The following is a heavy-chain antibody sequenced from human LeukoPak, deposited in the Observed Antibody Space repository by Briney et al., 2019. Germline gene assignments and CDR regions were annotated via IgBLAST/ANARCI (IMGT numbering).Heavy chain of an antibody. Sequence: GGSLRLSCTASGFTFEAYGMSWGRQAPGKGLEWVSYINWNGGTTDYADSVKGRITISRDNAMSSLYLQMNSLRAEDTALYYCARDYGSGSYYNGIDYWGQGTLVSVSS. CDR3: ARDYGSGSYYNGIDY. V-gene: IGHV3-20*04. J-gene: IGHJ4*02. D-gene: IGHD3-10*01. CDR2: INWNGGTT. CDR1: GFTFEAYG.